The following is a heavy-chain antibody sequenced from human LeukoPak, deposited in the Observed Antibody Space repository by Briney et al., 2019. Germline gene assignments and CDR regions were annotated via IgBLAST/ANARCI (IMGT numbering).Heavy chain of an antibody. J-gene: IGHJ4*02. CDR3: ARQDYYDSTGLDY. CDR2: INPNSGGT. V-gene: IGHV1-2*02. D-gene: IGHD3-22*01. Sequence: GASVKVSCKASGYTFTDYYMHWVRQAPGQGLEWMGWINPNSGGTNYAQSFQGRVTMTRDTSISTAYMELSRLRFDDTAVYYCARQDYYDSTGLDYWGQGTLVTVSS. CDR1: GYTFTDYY.